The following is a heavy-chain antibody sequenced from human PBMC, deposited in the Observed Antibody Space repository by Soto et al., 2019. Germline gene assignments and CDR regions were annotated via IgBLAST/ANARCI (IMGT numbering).Heavy chain of an antibody. CDR2: INPNSGGT. D-gene: IGHD4-17*01. Sequence: SVKVSCKASGYTITGYYMHCVRQAPGQGLEWLGWINPNSGGTNYAQKFQGRVTMTRDTSISTADMELSRLRSDDTAVYYCSGGINYGYFDYWGQGTLVTVSS. CDR1: GYTITGYY. J-gene: IGHJ4*02. CDR3: SGGINYGYFDY. V-gene: IGHV1-2*02.